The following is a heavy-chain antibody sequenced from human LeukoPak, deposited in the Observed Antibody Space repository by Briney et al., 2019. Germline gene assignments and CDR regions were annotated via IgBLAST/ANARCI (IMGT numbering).Heavy chain of an antibody. D-gene: IGHD1-14*01. V-gene: IGHV6-1*01. J-gene: IGHJ3*02. Sequence: SQTLSLTCVISGDSVSGNSVAWNWIRQSPSRGLEWLGRTYYTYKSYYDYAISVKGRITINTDTSNNQFSLQLNSLTPDDTAVYYCARGRNCAFDIWGKGTMVIVSS. CDR1: GDSVSGNSVA. CDR3: ARGRNCAFDI. CDR2: TYYTYKSYY.